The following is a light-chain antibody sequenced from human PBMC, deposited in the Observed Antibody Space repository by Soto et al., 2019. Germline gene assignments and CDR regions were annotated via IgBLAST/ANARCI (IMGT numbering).Light chain of an antibody. V-gene: IGLV2-8*01. CDR3: SSYADSKTLL. CDR1: SSDVGGYNY. Sequence: QSALTQPPSASGSPGQSVTISCTGTSSDVGGYNYVSWYQQHPGKAPKLMIYEVSKRPSGVPDRFSGSKSGNTASLTVSGLQAEDEADYYCSSYADSKTLLFGGGTKVTVL. J-gene: IGLJ2*01. CDR2: EVS.